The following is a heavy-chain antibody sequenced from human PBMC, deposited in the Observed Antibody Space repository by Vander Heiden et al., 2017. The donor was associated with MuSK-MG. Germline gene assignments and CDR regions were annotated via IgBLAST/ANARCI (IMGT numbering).Heavy chain of an antibody. CDR3: ARGDYGDYGY. CDR1: GGSISSYY. V-gene: IGHV4-59*08. J-gene: IGHJ4*02. D-gene: IGHD4-17*01. Sequence: QVQLQESGPGLVKPSETLSLTCTVSGGSISSYYWSWIRQPPGKGLEWIGYIYYSGSTNDNPSLKSRVTISVDTSKNQFSLKLSSVTAADTAVYYCARGDYGDYGYWGQGTLVTVSS. CDR2: IYYSGST.